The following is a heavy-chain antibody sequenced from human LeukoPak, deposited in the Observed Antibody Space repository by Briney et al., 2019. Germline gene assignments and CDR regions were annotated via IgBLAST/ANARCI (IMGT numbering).Heavy chain of an antibody. Sequence: SETLSLTCAVSGGSISSGGYSWSWLRQPPGKGLEWIGYIYHSGSTYYNPSLKSRVTISVDRSKNQFSLKLSSVTAADTAVYYCARGVSVYYYGMDVWGQGTTATVSS. J-gene: IGHJ6*02. V-gene: IGHV4-30-2*01. CDR3: ARGVSVYYYGMDV. D-gene: IGHD5/OR15-5a*01. CDR1: GGSISSGGYS. CDR2: IYHSGST.